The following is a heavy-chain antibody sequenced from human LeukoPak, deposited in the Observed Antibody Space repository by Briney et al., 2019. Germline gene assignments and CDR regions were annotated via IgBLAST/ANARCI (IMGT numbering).Heavy chain of an antibody. CDR2: IWYDGSTK. CDR3: ARDQGCTSTNCYSLFFHY. D-gene: IGHD2-2*01. V-gene: IGHV3-33*01. CDR1: GFTFSNYG. Sequence: GGSLRLSCAASGFTFSNYGMHWVRQAPGKGLEWVAGIWYDGSTKYYADSVKGRFTISRDNYKNTLYLQMNSLRAEDKAVYYCARDQGCTSTNCYSLFFHYWGQGTLVTVSS. J-gene: IGHJ4*02.